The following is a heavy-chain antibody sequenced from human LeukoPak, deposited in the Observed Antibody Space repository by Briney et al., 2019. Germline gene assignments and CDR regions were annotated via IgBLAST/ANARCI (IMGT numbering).Heavy chain of an antibody. Sequence: AASVKVSCKASGGTFSSYAISWVRQAPGQGLEWMGGIIPIFGTANYAQKFQGRVTITADKSTSTAYMELSSLRSEDTAVYYCARGVVCSPAQSTSCQWGDAFDIWGQGTMVTVSS. V-gene: IGHV1-69*06. CDR1: GGTFSSYA. CDR3: ARGVVCSPAQSTSCQWGDAFDI. D-gene: IGHD2-2*01. J-gene: IGHJ3*02. CDR2: IIPIFGTA.